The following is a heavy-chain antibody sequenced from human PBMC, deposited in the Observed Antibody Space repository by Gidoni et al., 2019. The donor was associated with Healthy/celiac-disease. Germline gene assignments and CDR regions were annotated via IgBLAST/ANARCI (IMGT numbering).Heavy chain of an antibody. CDR3: ARGGYYYGSATFDY. J-gene: IGHJ4*02. CDR1: GGSFSGYY. Sequence: VQLQQWGAGLLKPSETLSLTCAVYGGSFSGYYWSWIRQPPGKGLEWIGEINHSGSTNYNPSLKSRVTISVDTSKNQFSLKLSSVTAADTAVYYCARGGYYYGSATFDYWGQGTLVTVSS. D-gene: IGHD3-10*01. V-gene: IGHV4-34*01. CDR2: INHSGST.